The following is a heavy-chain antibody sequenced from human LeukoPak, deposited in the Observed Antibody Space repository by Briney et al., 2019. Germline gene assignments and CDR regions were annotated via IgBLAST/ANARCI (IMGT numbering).Heavy chain of an antibody. CDR1: GGSFSGYY. CDR2: INHSGST. D-gene: IGHD1-26*01. Sequence: PSETLSLTCAVYGGSFSGYYWSWIRQPPGKGLEWIGEINHSGSTNYNPSLKSRVTISVDTSKNQFSLKLSSVTAADTAVYYCARVFSAYYYYYMDVWGKGTTVTISS. CDR3: ARVFSAYYYYYMDV. J-gene: IGHJ6*03. V-gene: IGHV4-34*01.